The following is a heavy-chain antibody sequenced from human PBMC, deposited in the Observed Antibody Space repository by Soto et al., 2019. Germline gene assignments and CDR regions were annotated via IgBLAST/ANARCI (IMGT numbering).Heavy chain of an antibody. D-gene: IGHD1-1*01. CDR1: GGSISSSSYY. V-gene: IGHV4-39*01. CDR2: IYYSGST. Sequence: SETLSLTCTVSGGSISSSSYYWGWIRQPPGKGLEWIGSIYYSGSTYYNPSLKSRVTISVDTSKNQFSLKLSSVTAADTAVYYCARHDLLETPSTPETRSFDYWGQGTLVTVSS. CDR3: ARHDLLETPSTPETRSFDY. J-gene: IGHJ4*02.